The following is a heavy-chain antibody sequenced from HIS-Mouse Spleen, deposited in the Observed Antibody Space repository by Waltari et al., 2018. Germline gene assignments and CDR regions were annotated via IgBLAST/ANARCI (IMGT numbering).Heavy chain of an antibody. CDR2: IYYSGST. Sequence: QLQLQESGPGLVKPSETLSLTCTVSGGSISSSSYYWGWIRQPPGKGLDWIGSIYYSGSTYYNPSLKSRVTISVDTSKNQFSLKLSSVTAADTAVYYCAREIPYSSSWYDWYFDLWCRGTLVTVSS. D-gene: IGHD6-13*01. CDR1: GGSISSSSYY. V-gene: IGHV4-39*07. CDR3: AREIPYSSSWYDWYFDL. J-gene: IGHJ2*01.